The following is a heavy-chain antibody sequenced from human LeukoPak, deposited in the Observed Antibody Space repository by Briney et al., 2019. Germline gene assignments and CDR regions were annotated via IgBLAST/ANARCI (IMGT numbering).Heavy chain of an antibody. Sequence: PGGSLRLSCAASGFTFSSYDMNWVRQAPGKGLEWVSSISSSSSYIYYADSVKGRFTISRDNAKNSLYLQMNSLRAEDTAVYYCAKDSVAGDSSGYYYDWGQGTLVTVSS. CDR1: GFTFSSYD. CDR3: AKDSVAGDSSGYYYD. D-gene: IGHD3-22*01. CDR2: ISSSSSYI. V-gene: IGHV3-21*01. J-gene: IGHJ4*02.